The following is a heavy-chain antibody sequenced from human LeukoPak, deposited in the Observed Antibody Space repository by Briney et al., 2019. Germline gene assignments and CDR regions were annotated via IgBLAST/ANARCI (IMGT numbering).Heavy chain of an antibody. J-gene: IGHJ4*02. D-gene: IGHD6-19*01. CDR2: INQDGSEK. CDR3: ARGGGGDGSGWSTTDY. V-gene: IGHV3-7*01. CDR1: GFTFSSYW. Sequence: GGSLRLSCVASGFTFSSYWMSWVRQAPGKGLEWVANINQDGSEKYDVDSAKGRFTISRDNAKNSLYLQMNSLRVEDTAMYYCARGGGGDGSGWSTTDYWGQGTLVTISS.